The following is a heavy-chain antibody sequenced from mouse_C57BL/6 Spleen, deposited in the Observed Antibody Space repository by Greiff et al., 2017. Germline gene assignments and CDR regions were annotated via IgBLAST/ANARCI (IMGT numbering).Heavy chain of an antibody. Sequence: VQLQQSGPELVKPGASVKISCKASGYAFSSSWMNWVKQRPGKGLEWIGRIYPGDGDTNYNGKFKGKATLTADKSSSTAYMQLSSLTSEDSAVYFCARRGGREMGYWGQGASVTVSS. D-gene: IGHD2-3*01. J-gene: IGHJ4*01. CDR3: ARRGGREMGY. CDR2: IYPGDGDT. CDR1: GYAFSSSW. V-gene: IGHV1-82*01.